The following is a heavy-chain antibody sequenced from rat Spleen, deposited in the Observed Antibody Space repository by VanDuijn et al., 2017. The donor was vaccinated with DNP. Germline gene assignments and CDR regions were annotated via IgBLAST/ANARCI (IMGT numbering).Heavy chain of an antibody. CDR1: GFTFSNYD. Sequence: EVQLVESGGGLVQPGRSMKLSCAASGFTFSNYDMAWVRQAPTKGLEWVASISYDGSSTYYRDSVKGRFTISRDNAKSTLYLQMDSLRSEDTATYYCTTGDGYNNYFDYWGQGVMVTVSS. V-gene: IGHV5-20*01. CDR2: ISYDGSST. CDR3: TTGDGYNNYFDY. D-gene: IGHD1-9*01. J-gene: IGHJ2*01.